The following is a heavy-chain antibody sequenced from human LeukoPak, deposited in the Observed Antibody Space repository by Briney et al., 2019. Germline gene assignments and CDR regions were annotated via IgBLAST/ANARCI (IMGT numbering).Heavy chain of an antibody. CDR3: ARDRTYGSGSNYYGMDV. CDR2: IYSGGST. J-gene: IGHJ6*02. D-gene: IGHD3-10*01. CDR1: GFTVSSNY. Sequence: GGSLRLSCAASGFTVSSNYMSWVRQAPGKGLEWVSVIYSGGSTYHADSVKGRFTISRDNSKNTLYPQMNSLGAEDTAVYYCARDRTYGSGSNYYGMDVWGQGTTVTVSS. V-gene: IGHV3-66*01.